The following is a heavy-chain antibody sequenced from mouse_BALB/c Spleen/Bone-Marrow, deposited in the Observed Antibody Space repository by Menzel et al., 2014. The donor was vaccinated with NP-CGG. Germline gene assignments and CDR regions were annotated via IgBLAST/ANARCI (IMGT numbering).Heavy chain of an antibody. CDR3: ASYYYGRAWFAY. D-gene: IGHD1-1*01. J-gene: IGHJ3*01. CDR1: GFNIKDYY. V-gene: IGHV14-1*02. Sequence: QRVESGAELVRPGALVKLSCKASGFNIKDYYMHWVKQRPEQGLEWIGWIDPANGNTKYDPKFQGKATITADTSSNTAYLQLSSLTSEDTAVYYCASYYYGRAWFAYWGQGTLVTVSA. CDR2: IDPANGNT.